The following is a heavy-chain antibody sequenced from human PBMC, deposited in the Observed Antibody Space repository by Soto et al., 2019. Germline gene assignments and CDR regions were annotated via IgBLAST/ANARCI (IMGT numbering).Heavy chain of an antibody. Sequence: ASVKVSCKASGYIFSSHCIYWVRQAPGQGLQWMGIINPGGGRTSYAQKFQGRVTMTRDMSTSTVYMELTSLRYEDTAVYYCARDVSGPGASYVMDVWGQGXTVTVSS. CDR2: INPGGGRT. J-gene: IGHJ6*02. D-gene: IGHD2-2*01. V-gene: IGHV1-46*01. CDR3: ARDVSGPGASYVMDV. CDR1: GYIFSSHC.